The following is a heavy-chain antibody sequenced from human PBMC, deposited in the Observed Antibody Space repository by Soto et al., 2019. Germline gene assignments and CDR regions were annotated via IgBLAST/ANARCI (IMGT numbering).Heavy chain of an antibody. J-gene: IGHJ4*02. V-gene: IGHV1-69*13. CDR1: GGTFSSYA. D-gene: IGHD5-18*01. Sequence: SVKVSCKASGGTFSSYAISWLRQSPGQGLEWMGGIIPIFGTANYAQKFQGRVTITADESTSTAYMELSSLRSEDTAVYYCAGRGAYAYSYGLGYWGQGTLVTVSS. CDR3: AGRGAYAYSYGLGY. CDR2: IIPIFGTA.